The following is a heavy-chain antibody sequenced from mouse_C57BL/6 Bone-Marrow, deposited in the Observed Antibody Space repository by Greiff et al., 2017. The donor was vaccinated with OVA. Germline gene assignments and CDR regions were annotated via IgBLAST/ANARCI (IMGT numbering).Heavy chain of an antibody. CDR2: IHPNSGST. Sequence: QVHVKQPGAELVKPGASVKLSCTASGYTFTSYWMHWVKQRPGQGLEWIGMIHPNSGSTNYNEKFKSKATLTVDKSSSTAYMQLSSLTSEDSAVYYCARRGCYYFDYWGQGTTLTVSS. CDR1: GYTFTSYW. V-gene: IGHV1-64*01. J-gene: IGHJ2*01. CDR3: ARRGCYYFDY.